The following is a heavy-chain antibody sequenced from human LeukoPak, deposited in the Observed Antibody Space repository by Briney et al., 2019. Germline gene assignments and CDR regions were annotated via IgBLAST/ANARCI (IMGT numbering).Heavy chain of an antibody. D-gene: IGHD3-22*01. J-gene: IGHJ4*02. V-gene: IGHV3-7*03. CDR1: GFTFSSYW. CDR3: AKDLLGTMISKSS. Sequence: GGSLRLSCAASGFTFSSYWMSWVRQAPGKGLEWVANIKQDGSEKYYVDSVKGRFTISRDNSKNTLYLQMNSLRAEDTAVYYCAKDLLGTMISKSSWGQGTLVTVSS. CDR2: IKQDGSEK.